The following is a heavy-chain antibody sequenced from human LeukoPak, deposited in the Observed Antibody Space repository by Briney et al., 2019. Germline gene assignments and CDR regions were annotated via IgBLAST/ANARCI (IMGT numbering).Heavy chain of an antibody. D-gene: IGHD5-18*01. CDR3: ARQRRLWLGHAFDI. Sequence: PSETLSLTCAVYGGSFSGYYWSWIRQPPGKRLEWIGEINHSGSTNYNPSLKSRVTISVDTSKNQFSLKLSSVTAADTAVYYCARQRRLWLGHAFDIWGQGTMVTVSS. V-gene: IGHV4-34*01. CDR2: INHSGST. J-gene: IGHJ3*02. CDR1: GGSFSGYY.